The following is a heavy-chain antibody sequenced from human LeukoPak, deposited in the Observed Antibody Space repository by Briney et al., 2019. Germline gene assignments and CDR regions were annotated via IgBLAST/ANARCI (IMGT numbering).Heavy chain of an antibody. J-gene: IGHJ4*02. CDR3: AKENWAYNWKYDSSASGIKY. V-gene: IGHV3-23*01. CDR1: GFTFTSYA. Sequence: GGSLRLSCAAPGFTFTSYAMSWVRQAPGKGLEWVSCISAGGGSTYYADSVKGRFTISRDNSKNTLYLQMNSLRAEDTAVYYCAKENWAYNWKYDSSASGIKYWGQGTLVTVSS. D-gene: IGHD3-22*01. CDR2: ISAGGGST.